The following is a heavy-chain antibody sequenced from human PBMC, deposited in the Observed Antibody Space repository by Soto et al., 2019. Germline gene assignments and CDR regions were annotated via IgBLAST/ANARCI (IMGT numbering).Heavy chain of an antibody. V-gene: IGHV4-39*07. CDR2: IYYSGTT. D-gene: IGHD3-9*01. CDR3: ARGGYDILTGYSRAYYYYGMDV. Sequence: SETLSLTCIVSGDSISSSSYYWVWIRQPPGKGLEWIGSIYYSGTTYYNPSLKSRVTISVDTSKNQFSLKLSSVTAADTAMYYCARGGYDILTGYSRAYYYYGMDVWGQGTTVTVSS. J-gene: IGHJ6*02. CDR1: GDSISSSSYY.